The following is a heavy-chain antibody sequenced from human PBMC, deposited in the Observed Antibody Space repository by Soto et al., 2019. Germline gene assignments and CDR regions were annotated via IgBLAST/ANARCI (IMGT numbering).Heavy chain of an antibody. D-gene: IGHD3-3*01. CDR3: ARGSFWSGYLRSNWFDP. CDR1: GDSISSGGYY. CDR2: IYFSRST. V-gene: IGHV4-31*03. J-gene: IGHJ5*02. Sequence: SETLSLTCTVSGDSISSGGYYWSWIRQHPGKGLEWIGYIYFSRSTYYNPSLQSRVTISVDTSKNQFSLKLSSVTAADTAVYYCARGSFWSGYLRSNWFDPWGQGTLVTVSS.